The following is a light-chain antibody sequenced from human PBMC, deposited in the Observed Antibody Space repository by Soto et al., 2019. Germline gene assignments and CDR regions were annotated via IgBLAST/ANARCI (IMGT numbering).Light chain of an antibody. CDR2: DAS. J-gene: IGKJ2*01. CDR3: QQRSNWPPRYT. V-gene: IGKV3-11*01. CDR1: QSVSSY. Sequence: EIVLTQSPATLSLSPGERATLSCSASQSVSSYFAWYQQKPGQAPRLLIYDASNRATGIPARFSGSGCGTDFTLTISSLEPEAFAVYYCQQRSNWPPRYTFGQGTKLEIK.